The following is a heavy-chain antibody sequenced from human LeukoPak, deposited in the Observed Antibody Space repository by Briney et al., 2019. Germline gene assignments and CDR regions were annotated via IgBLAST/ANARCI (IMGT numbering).Heavy chain of an antibody. D-gene: IGHD5-12*01. CDR3: AREPGGAEYSGYDPFDF. V-gene: IGHV6-1*01. CDR1: GDSVSSNSAA. CDR2: TYYRSKRYN. J-gene: IGHJ4*02. Sequence: SQTLSLTCAISGDSVSSNSAAWNWIRQSPSRGLEWLGRTYYRSKRYNDYAVSVKSRITINPDTSKNQFSLQLNSVTPEDTAVYYCAREPGGAEYSGYDPFDFWGQGTLVTVSS.